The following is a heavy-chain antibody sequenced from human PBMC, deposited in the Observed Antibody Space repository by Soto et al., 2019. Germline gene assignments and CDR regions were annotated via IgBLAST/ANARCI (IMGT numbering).Heavy chain of an antibody. D-gene: IGHD6-6*01. CDR3: ARDPATAYSSSSFDY. Sequence: KVSCKASGYSFTTYGITWVRQAPGQGLEWMGWISAYDGNTNYAQKVQGRVSMTTDSSTSTAYMELRSLRSDDTAVYYCARDPATAYSSSSFDYWGQGTLVTVSS. CDR1: GYSFTTYG. V-gene: IGHV1-18*04. J-gene: IGHJ4*02. CDR2: ISAYDGNT.